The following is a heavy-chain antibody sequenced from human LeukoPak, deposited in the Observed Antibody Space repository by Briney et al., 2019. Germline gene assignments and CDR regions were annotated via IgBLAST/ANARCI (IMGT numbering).Heavy chain of an antibody. D-gene: IGHD5/OR15-5a*01. J-gene: IGHJ4*02. Sequence: ASVKVSCKASGYTFTGYCMHWVRQAPGQGLEWMGWTIPDSGDTNYAQQFQGRVTMTRDTSISTAYMELSGLRSDDTALYYCAKFYEAFCFYSWGQGTLVTVSA. CDR1: GYTFTGYC. CDR3: AKFYEAFCFYS. V-gene: IGHV1-2*02. CDR2: TIPDSGDT.